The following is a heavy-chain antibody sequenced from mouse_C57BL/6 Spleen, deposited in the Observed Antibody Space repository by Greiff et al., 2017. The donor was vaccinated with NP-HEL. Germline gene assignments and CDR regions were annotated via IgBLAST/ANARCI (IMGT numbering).Heavy chain of an antibody. V-gene: IGHV5-4*01. Sequence: EVKLVESGGGLVKPGGSLKLSCAASGFTFSSYAMSWVRQTPEKRLEWVATISDGGSYTYYPDNVKGRFTISRDNAKNNLYLQMSHLKSEDTAMYYCARDRSNYVGAMDYWGQGTSVTVSS. J-gene: IGHJ4*01. CDR1: GFTFSSYA. D-gene: IGHD2-5*01. CDR2: ISDGGSYT. CDR3: ARDRSNYVGAMDY.